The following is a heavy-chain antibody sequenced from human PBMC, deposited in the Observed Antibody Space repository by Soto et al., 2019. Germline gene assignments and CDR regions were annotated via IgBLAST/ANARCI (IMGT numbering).Heavy chain of an antibody. CDR3: ARSVRGVTSWFEP. CDR1: GGSFSGYY. V-gene: IGHV4-34*01. J-gene: IGHJ5*02. D-gene: IGHD3-10*02. CDR2: INHSGST. Sequence: SETLSLTCAVYGGSFSGYYWSWIRQPPGKGLEWIGEINHSGSTNYNPSLKSRVTISVDTSKNQFSLKLSSVTAADTAVYYCARSVRGVTSWFEPWGQGTLVTVSS.